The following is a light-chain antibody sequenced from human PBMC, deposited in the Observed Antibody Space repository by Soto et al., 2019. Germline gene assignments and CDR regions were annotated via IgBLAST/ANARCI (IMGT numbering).Light chain of an antibody. CDR1: QTVSRNY. J-gene: IGKJ1*01. Sequence: DIVLTQSPGTLSLSPGERATLSCRANQTVSRNYLAWYQQKPGQTPRLLIYSASNKATVIPDRFRGSGSGTDFTLTITRLEPEDFGVYYCLQYATSPQTFGQGTRVDIK. V-gene: IGKV3-20*01. CDR3: LQYATSPQT. CDR2: SAS.